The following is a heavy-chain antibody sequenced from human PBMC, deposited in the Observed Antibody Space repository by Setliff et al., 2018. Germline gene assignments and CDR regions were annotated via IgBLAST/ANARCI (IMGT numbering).Heavy chain of an antibody. CDR1: GDPMSSRRYY. V-gene: IGHV4-39*01. D-gene: IGHD3-10*01. CDR3: ARPMVRGLTSRFCLDP. Sequence: SETLSLTCTVSGDPMSSRRYYWGWIRQPPGKKLEWIGSIYHSGNTYYNPSLNSRVIISVDTSKNQFSLRLDSVTAADTAVYYCARPMVRGLTSRFCLDPWGQGILVTVSS. J-gene: IGHJ5*02. CDR2: IYHSGNT.